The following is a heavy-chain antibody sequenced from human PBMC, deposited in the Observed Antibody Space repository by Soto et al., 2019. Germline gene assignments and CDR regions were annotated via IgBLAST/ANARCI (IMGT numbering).Heavy chain of an antibody. CDR1: GFTFGGYG. D-gene: IGHD5-18*01. CDR2: VSYDGSVK. V-gene: IGHV3-30*18. Sequence: PGGSLRLCCAASGFTFGGYGMHWVRRAPGKGLEWVAVVSYDGSVKYYVDSVKGRFTISRDNSKNTLFLQMNSLRAEDTGIYYCAKDRGYGYISGYVPSFYGVDVWGHGTTVTVSS. CDR3: AKDRGYGYISGYVPSFYGVDV. J-gene: IGHJ6*02.